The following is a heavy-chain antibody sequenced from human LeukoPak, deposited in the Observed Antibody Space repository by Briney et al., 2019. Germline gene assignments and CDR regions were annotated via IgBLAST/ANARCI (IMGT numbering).Heavy chain of an antibody. J-gene: IGHJ1*01. CDR2: IIPILGIA. CDR3: ASVTGYFDALVGYFLH. V-gene: IGHV1-69*04. D-gene: IGHD3-9*01. Sequence: SVKVSCKASGGTFSSYAISWVRQAPGQGLEWMGRIIPILGIANYAQKFQGRVTITADKSTSTAYMELSSLRSEDTAVYYCASVTGYFDALVGYFLHWGQCTLVTVSS. CDR1: GGTFSSYA.